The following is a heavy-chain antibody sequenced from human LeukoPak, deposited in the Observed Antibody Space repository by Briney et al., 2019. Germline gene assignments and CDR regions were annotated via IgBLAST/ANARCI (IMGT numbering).Heavy chain of an antibody. Sequence: GGSLRLSCAASGFTFSSYGMHWVRQAPGKVLEWVAFIRYDGSNKYYADSVKGRFTISRDNSKNTLYLQMNSLRAEDTAVYYCAKDALAYCGGDCPFDYWGQGTLVTVSS. J-gene: IGHJ4*02. CDR1: GFTFSSYG. CDR3: AKDALAYCGGDCPFDY. CDR2: IRYDGSNK. D-gene: IGHD2-21*02. V-gene: IGHV3-30*02.